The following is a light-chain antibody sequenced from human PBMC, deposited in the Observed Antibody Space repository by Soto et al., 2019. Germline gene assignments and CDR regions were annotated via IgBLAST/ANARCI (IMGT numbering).Light chain of an antibody. J-gene: IGKJ1*01. CDR2: DAS. CDR1: QSVSTR. V-gene: IGKV1-5*02. Sequence: ESQMTQSPTSLSASVGGRVTIICRASQSVSTRLAWYQQKPGKAPKVLIYDASSWAGGVPSRFTGSGSGTEFTLTINSLQPDDFATYYCQQYSVYWTFGQGTKVDIK. CDR3: QQYSVYWT.